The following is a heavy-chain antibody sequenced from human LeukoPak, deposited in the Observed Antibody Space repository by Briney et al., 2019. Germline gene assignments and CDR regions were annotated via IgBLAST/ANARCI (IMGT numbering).Heavy chain of an antibody. Sequence: PSETLSLTCTVSNDSFSKYYWTWLRQSPGKALEWIGHVYYSDKTHYNPSLESRVFISVDTSQNQFSLRLSSVTAADTAVYYCARASMRRRDGYNRHYEIDYWGQGTLVTVS. D-gene: IGHD5-24*01. V-gene: IGHV4-59*01. CDR1: NDSFSKYY. CDR2: VYYSDKT. J-gene: IGHJ4*02. CDR3: ARASMRRRDGYNRHYEIDY.